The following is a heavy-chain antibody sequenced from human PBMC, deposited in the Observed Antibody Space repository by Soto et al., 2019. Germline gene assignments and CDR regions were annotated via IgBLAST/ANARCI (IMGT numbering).Heavy chain of an antibody. D-gene: IGHD3-3*01. J-gene: IGHJ5*02. CDR2: IRSKANSYAT. CDR1: GFTFSSYS. V-gene: IGHV3-73*01. Sequence: PGGSLRLSCAASGFTFSSYSMNWVRQAPGKGLEWVGRIRSKANSYATAYAASVKGRFTISRDDSKNTAYLQMNSLKTEDTAVYYCTRRHYDFWSGSGFWFDPWGQGTLVTVSS. CDR3: TRRHYDFWSGSGFWFDP.